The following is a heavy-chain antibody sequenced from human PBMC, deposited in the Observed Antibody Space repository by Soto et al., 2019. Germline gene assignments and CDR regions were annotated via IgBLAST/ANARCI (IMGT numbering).Heavy chain of an antibody. J-gene: IGHJ4*02. CDR2: NYYSGST. D-gene: IGHD5-12*01. CDR3: ARQDIVATKALDY. V-gene: IGHV4-39*01. Sequence: QLQLQESGPGLVKPSETLSLTCTVSDGSISSSGYYWGWIRQPPGKGLEWIGSNYYSGSTYYNPLLKVRVTIPVEPSRSQFALKLSSVTAADTAAYYCARQDIVATKALDYWGQGTLVTVSS. CDR1: DGSISSSGYY.